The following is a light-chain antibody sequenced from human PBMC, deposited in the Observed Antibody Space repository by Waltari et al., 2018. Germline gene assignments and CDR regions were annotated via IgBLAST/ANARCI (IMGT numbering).Light chain of an antibody. Sequence: DIVMTQSPDSLAVSLGERATINCKSSQNLLYSSNNKNFLGWYQLKPGQPPKLLMYWSSNRESGVPDRFSGSGSETDFTLTISSLQAEDVAVYYCQQYYSSPPTFGQGTRVEI. J-gene: IGKJ1*01. V-gene: IGKV4-1*01. CDR3: QQYYSSPPT. CDR1: QNLLYSSNNKNF. CDR2: WSS.